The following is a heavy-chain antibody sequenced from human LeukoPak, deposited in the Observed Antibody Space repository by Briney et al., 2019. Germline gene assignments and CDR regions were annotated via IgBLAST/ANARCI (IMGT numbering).Heavy chain of an antibody. J-gene: IGHJ4*02. CDR3: VPIAVAGFFDY. Sequence: GGSLRLSCAASGFTFSTYWMHWVRQAPGKGLLWVSRINSDGSSTSYADSVKGRFTISRDNAKNTLYLQMSSLRAEDTAVYYCVPIAVAGFFDYWGQGTLVTVSS. V-gene: IGHV3-74*01. CDR2: INSDGSST. CDR1: GFTFSTYW. D-gene: IGHD6-19*01.